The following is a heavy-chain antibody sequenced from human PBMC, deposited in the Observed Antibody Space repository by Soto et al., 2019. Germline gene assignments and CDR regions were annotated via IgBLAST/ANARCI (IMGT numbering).Heavy chain of an antibody. J-gene: IGHJ4*02. D-gene: IGHD1-26*01. CDR3: AREGTPLVGATGFDY. CDR2: IDYSGST. Sequence: QVQLQESGPGLVKPSETLSLTCTVSGGSISSYYWSWIRQPPGKGLEWIGYIDYSGSTNYNPSLKSRVTISVDTSKNHFSLKLSSVTAADTAVYYCAREGTPLVGATGFDYWGQGTLVTVSS. CDR1: GGSISSYY. V-gene: IGHV4-59*01.